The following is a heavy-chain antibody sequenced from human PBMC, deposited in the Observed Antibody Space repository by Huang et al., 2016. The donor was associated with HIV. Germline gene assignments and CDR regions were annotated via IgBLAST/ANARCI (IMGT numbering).Heavy chain of an antibody. CDR1: GGSISSHY. CDR3: AREQQLGLDLYGSNSIFDH. D-gene: IGHD6-13*01. V-gene: IGHV4-59*11. Sequence: QVQLQESGPGLVKPSETLSLICTVSGGSISSHYWSWIRQSPGKGLQWIGSIYYTGDTNYDLSLGSRVSSSLDTSKNHFALRLTSVTAADTAMYYCAREQQLGLDLYGSNSIFDHWGQGALVSVS. CDR2: IYYTGDT. J-gene: IGHJ4*02.